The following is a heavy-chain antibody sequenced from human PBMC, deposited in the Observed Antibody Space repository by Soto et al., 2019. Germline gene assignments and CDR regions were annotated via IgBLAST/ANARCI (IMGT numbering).Heavy chain of an antibody. J-gene: IGHJ6*02. CDR3: ARDFPMTTVTTGDYYYYGMDV. CDR2: ISAYNGNT. V-gene: IGHV1-18*01. Sequence: ASVKVSCKASGYTFTSYGISWVRQAPGQGLEWMGWISAYNGNTNYAQKLQGRGTMTTDTSTSTAYMERRSMRSDDTAVYYCARDFPMTTVTTGDYYYYGMDVWGHVTTVTGS. D-gene: IGHD4-4*01. CDR1: GYTFTSYG.